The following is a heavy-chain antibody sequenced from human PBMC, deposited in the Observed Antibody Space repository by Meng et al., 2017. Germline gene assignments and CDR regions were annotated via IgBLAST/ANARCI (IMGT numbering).Heavy chain of an antibody. J-gene: IGHJ4*02. CDR3: ARGYYYDSSGYLLFDY. V-gene: IGHV1-69*05. Sequence: SLKVSCKASGGTFSSYAISWVRQAPGQGLEWMGGIIPIFGTANYAQKFQGRVTITTDESTSTAYMELSSLRSEDTAVYYCARGYYYDSSGYLLFDYWGQGTLVTVSS. D-gene: IGHD3-22*01. CDR2: IIPIFGTA. CDR1: GGTFSSYA.